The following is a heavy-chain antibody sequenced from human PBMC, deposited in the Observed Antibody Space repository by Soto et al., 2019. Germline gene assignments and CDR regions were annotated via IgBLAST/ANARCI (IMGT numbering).Heavy chain of an antibody. CDR3: ARDGPHIPAVGDV. J-gene: IGHJ6*02. CDR1: GYTFINYG. CDR2: ISAYNGDK. D-gene: IGHD6-13*01. Sequence: GASVKGSCRAAGYTFINYGVSWVRQAPGQGLEWMGWISAYNGDKKYAQNVQGRVTLTTDTSTSTAYMEMRTLRSDDTAAYYCARDGPHIPAVGDVWGQGTTVTVSS. V-gene: IGHV1-18*01.